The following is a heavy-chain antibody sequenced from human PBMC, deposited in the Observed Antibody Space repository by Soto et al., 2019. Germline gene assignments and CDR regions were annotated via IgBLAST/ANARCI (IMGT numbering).Heavy chain of an antibody. J-gene: IGHJ6*03. CDR2: INSDGSST. CDR3: ARDASSPHYYYYMDV. Sequence: EVQLVESGGGLVQPGGSLRLSCAASGFTFSSYWMHWVRQAPGKGLVWVSRINSDGSSTSYADSVKGRFTISRDNAKNTLYLQMNSLRAEDTDVYYCARDASSPHYYYYMDVWGKGTTVTVSS. V-gene: IGHV3-74*01. D-gene: IGHD6-13*01. CDR1: GFTFSSYW.